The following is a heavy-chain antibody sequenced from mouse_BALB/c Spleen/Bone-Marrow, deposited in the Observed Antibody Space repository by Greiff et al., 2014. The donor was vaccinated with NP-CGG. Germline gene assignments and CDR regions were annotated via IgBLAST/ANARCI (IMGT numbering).Heavy chain of an antibody. CDR2: IDPENGNT. D-gene: IGHD2-1*01. CDR1: GFNIKDYY. J-gene: IGHJ3*01. Sequence: EVQLQQSGAELVRPGALVKLSCKASGFNIKDYYMHWVKQRPEQGLEWIGLIDPENGNTIYDPKFQGKASITADTSSNTAYLQLSSLTSEDTAVYYCAGGNYRFAYWGQGTLVTVSA. V-gene: IGHV14-1*02. CDR3: AGGNYRFAY.